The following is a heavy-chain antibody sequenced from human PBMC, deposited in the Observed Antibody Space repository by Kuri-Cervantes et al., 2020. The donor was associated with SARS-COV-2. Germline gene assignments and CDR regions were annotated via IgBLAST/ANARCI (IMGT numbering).Heavy chain of an antibody. Sequence: ASVKVSCKVSGYTLIELSMHWVRQAPGQGLEWMGWISAYNGNTNYAQKLQGRVTMTTDTSTSTAYMELRSLRSDDTAVYYCATGAPTDYWGQGTLVTVSS. V-gene: IGHV1-18*01. CDR1: GYTLIELS. CDR3: ATGAPTDY. CDR2: ISAYNGNT. J-gene: IGHJ4*02. D-gene: IGHD1-26*01.